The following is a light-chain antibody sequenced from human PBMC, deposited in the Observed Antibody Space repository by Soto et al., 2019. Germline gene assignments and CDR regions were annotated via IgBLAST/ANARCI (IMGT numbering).Light chain of an antibody. V-gene: IGKV1-5*03. CDR2: KAS. CDR3: QQYNSYPWT. Sequence: DIQMTQSPSTLSASVGDRVTITCRAGQSISSWLAWYQQKPGKAPKLLIYKASSLESGVPSRFSGSGSGTEFTLTISSLQPDDFATYYCQQYNSYPWTFGQGTKVDIK. J-gene: IGKJ1*01. CDR1: QSISSW.